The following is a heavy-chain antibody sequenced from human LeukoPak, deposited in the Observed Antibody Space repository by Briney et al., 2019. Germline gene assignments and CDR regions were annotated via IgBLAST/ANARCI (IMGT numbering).Heavy chain of an antibody. V-gene: IGHV3-30-3*01. J-gene: IGHJ4*02. CDR2: ISYDVGSNT. Sequence: GGSLRLSCAASGFTFNNYAIHWVRQAPGKGLEWVAVISYDVGSNTYYADSVKGRFTISRDNSKNTLYLQMNSLRAEDTAVYYCARLNLGYGYFLEATKRDYWGQGTLVTVSS. D-gene: IGHD5-18*01. CDR1: GFTFNNYA. CDR3: ARLNLGYGYFLEATKRDY.